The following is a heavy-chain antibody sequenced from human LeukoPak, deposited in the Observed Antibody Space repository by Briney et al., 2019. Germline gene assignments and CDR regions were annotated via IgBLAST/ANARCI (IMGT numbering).Heavy chain of an antibody. CDR1: GGTFSSYA. J-gene: IGHJ3*02. CDR3: ARDPSDYVWGSYWVFDI. D-gene: IGHD3-16*01. V-gene: IGHV1-69*05. Sequence: SVKVSCKASGGTFSSYAISWVRQAPGQGLEWMGGIIPIFGTANYAQKLQGRVTMTTDTSTSTAYMELRSLRSDDTAVYYCARDPSDYVWGSYWVFDIWGQGTMVTVSS. CDR2: IIPIFGTA.